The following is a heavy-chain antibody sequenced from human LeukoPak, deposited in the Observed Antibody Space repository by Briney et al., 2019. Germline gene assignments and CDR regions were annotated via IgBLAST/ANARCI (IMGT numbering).Heavy chain of an antibody. Sequence: GASVKVSCKASGYTFTSYGINWVRQATGQGLEWMGWMNPNSGNTGYAQKFQGRVTMTRNTSISTAYMELSSLRSEDTAVYYCARGTYDFWSGYYSGAYYYYYYMDVWGKGTTVTVSS. CDR2: MNPNSGNT. CDR1: GYTFTSYG. CDR3: ARGTYDFWSGYYSGAYYYYYYMDV. J-gene: IGHJ6*03. V-gene: IGHV1-8*01. D-gene: IGHD3-3*01.